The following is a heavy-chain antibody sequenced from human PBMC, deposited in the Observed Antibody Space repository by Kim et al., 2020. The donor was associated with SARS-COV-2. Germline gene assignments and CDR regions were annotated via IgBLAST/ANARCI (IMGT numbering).Heavy chain of an antibody. D-gene: IGHD4-17*01. Sequence: GGSLRLSCAASGFTFSSYAMSWVRQAPGKGLEWVSVICGCGGKTNYDDSVKGRFTFSRENSKNTLFSQINSLGADATAVYYCSKEGGFGDYAPCYLDDWG. J-gene: IGHJ4*03. CDR3: SKEGGFGDYAPCYLDD. CDR1: GFTFSSYA. CDR2: ICGCGGKT. V-gene: IGHV3-23*01.